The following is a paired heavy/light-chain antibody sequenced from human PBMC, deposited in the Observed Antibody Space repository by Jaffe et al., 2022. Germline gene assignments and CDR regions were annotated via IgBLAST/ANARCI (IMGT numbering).Heavy chain of an antibody. J-gene: IGHJ3*02. V-gene: IGHV3-66*02. CDR2: IYSGGST. Sequence: EVQLVESGGGLVQPGGSLRLSCAASGFTVSSNYMSWVRQAPGKGLEWVSVIYSGGSTYYADSVKGRFTISRDNSKNTLYLQMNSLRAEDTAVYYCARDNRGVGLLWFGESVAFDIWGQGTMVTVSS. CDR1: GFTVSSNY. D-gene: IGHD3-10*01. CDR3: ARDNRGVGLLWFGESVAFDI.
Light chain of an antibody. CDR3: GTWDSSLSAYVV. CDR2: ENN. V-gene: IGLV1-51*02. J-gene: IGLJ2*01. CDR1: SSNIGNNY. Sequence: QSVLTQPPSVSAAPGQKVTISCSGSSSNIGNNYVSWYQQLPGTAPKLLIYENNKRPSGIPDRFSGSKSGTSATLGITGLQTGDEADYYCGTWDSSLSAYVVFGGGTKLTVL.